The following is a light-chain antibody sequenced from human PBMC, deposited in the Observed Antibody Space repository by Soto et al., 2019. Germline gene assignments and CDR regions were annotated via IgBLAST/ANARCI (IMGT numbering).Light chain of an antibody. Sequence: QSALTQPPSVSGSPGQSVTISCTGTSSDVGTYNRVSWYQQPPGTAPKLMIYEVSSRPSGVPDRFSGSKSGNTASLTISGLQAEDEADYYCTSYTGSSAYVFGTGTKLTVL. V-gene: IGLV2-18*02. J-gene: IGLJ1*01. CDR1: SSDVGTYNR. CDR3: TSYTGSSAYV. CDR2: EVS.